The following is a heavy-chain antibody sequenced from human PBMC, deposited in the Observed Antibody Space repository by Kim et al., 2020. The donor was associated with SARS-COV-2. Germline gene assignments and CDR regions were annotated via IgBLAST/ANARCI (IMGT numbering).Heavy chain of an antibody. CDR3: ARGGMVTPTASHYGMDV. D-gene: IGHD2-21*02. J-gene: IGHJ6*02. V-gene: IGHV3-33*05. CDR2: ISYDGSNK. Sequence: GGSLRLSCAASGFIFSSYGMHWVRQAPGKGLEWVALISYDGSNKYYADSVKGRFTISRDNSKNTVFLQMNSLRSEDTAVYYCARGGMVTPTASHYGMDVWGQGTTVTVSS. CDR1: GFIFSSYG.